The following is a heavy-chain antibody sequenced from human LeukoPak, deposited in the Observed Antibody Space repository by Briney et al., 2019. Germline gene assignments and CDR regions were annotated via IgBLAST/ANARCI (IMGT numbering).Heavy chain of an antibody. Sequence: PSETLSLTCTVSGGSISSYYWSWIRQPPGKGLEWIGYIYYSGSTNYNPSLKSRVTISVDTSKNQFSLKLSSVTAADTAVYYCARVGQWLATVFDYWGQGTLVTVSS. CDR2: IYYSGST. CDR3: ARVGQWLATVFDY. D-gene: IGHD6-19*01. J-gene: IGHJ4*02. V-gene: IGHV4-59*01. CDR1: GGSISSYY.